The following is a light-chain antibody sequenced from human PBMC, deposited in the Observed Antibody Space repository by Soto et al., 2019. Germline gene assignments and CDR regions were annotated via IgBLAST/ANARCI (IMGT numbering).Light chain of an antibody. J-gene: IGKJ5*01. CDR2: DAS. V-gene: IGKV3-11*01. Sequence: ESVVTEAPATLSLYPGERATLSCRASQSVSSYLAWYQQKPGQAPRLLIYDASNRATGIPARFSGSGSGTDFTLTISSLEPEDFAVYSCQQRSNWPPTTFGHGTRWRL. CDR3: QQRSNWPPTT. CDR1: QSVSSY.